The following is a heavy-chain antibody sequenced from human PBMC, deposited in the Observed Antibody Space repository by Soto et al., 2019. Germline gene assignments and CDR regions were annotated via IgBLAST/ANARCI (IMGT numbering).Heavy chain of an antibody. CDR2: ISSNGGST. CDR3: VKPGGYCSSTSCYFYYYYGMDV. CDR1: GFTFSSYA. D-gene: IGHD2-2*03. Sequence: GGSLRLSCSASGFTFSSYAMHWVRQAPGKGLEYVSAISSNGGSTYYADSVKGRFTISRDNSENTLYLQMSSLRAEDTAVYYCVKPGGYCSSTSCYFYYYYGMDVWGQGTTVTVSS. V-gene: IGHV3-64D*06. J-gene: IGHJ6*02.